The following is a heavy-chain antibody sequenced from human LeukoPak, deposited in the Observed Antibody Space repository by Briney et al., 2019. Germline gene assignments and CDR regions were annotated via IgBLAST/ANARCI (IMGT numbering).Heavy chain of an antibody. D-gene: IGHD6-13*01. CDR3: AREGIAAAGEPYYFDY. V-gene: IGHV4-34*01. J-gene: IGHJ4*02. CDR2: INHSGST. CDR1: GGSFSTYY. Sequence: SETLSLTCAVYGGSFSTYYWSWIRQPPGKGLEWIGEINHSGSTNYDPSLKSRVTISVDTSKNQFSLQLNSVTPEDTAVYYCAREGIAAAGEPYYFDYWGQGTLVTVSS.